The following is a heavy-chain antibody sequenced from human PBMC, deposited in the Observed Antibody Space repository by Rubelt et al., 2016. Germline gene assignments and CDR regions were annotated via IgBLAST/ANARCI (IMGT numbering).Heavy chain of an antibody. V-gene: IGHV3-66*01. J-gene: IGHJ3*02. D-gene: IGHD1-26*01. CDR1: GFTVSSNY. CDR2: IYSGCST. Sequence: EVQLVESGGGLVQPGGSLRLSCAASGFTVSSNYMSWVRQAPGKGLEWVSVIYSGCSTYYADSGKGRFTIARDNSKNTWYVQMNSRGAEDMAVYYCAKVSRWELNDAFDIWGQGTMVTVSS. CDR3: AKVSRWELNDAFDI.